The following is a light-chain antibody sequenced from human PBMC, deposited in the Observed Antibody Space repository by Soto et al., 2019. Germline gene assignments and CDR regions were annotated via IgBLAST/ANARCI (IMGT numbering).Light chain of an antibody. CDR2: AAS. V-gene: IGKV1-39*01. CDR3: QQSYSTTWT. Sequence: DIQMTQSPSSLSASVGDRVTITCRASQNIDHHLNWYQHKPGRAPKLLMDAASRMQSGVPSRFSGSRTGTEFTLIINSLQPEDFATYYCQQSYSTTWTFGQGTKVDIK. J-gene: IGKJ1*01. CDR1: QNIDHH.